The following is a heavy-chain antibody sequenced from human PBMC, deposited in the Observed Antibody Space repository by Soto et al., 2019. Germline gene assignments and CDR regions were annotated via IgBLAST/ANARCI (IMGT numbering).Heavy chain of an antibody. V-gene: IGHV1-8*01. J-gene: IGHJ6*02. D-gene: IGHD7-27*01. Sequence: QVQLVQSGAEVKKPGASVKVSCKASGYTFTSYDINWVRQATGQGLEWMGWMNPNSGNTGYAQKFQGRVTXTXXXSXXTAYMELSSLRSEDTAVYYCASLPWANYYYYGMDVWGQGTTVTVSS. CDR1: GYTFTSYD. CDR3: ASLPWANYYYYGMDV. CDR2: MNPNSGNT.